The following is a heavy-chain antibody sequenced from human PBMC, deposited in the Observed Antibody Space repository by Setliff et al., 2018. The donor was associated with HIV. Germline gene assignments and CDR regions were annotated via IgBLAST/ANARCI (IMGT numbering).Heavy chain of an antibody. J-gene: IGHJ1*01. CDR3: ARRERCCSGTTCYRYFQH. CDR2: INHSGTT. D-gene: IGHD2-2*01. CDR1: GGSFSAYH. V-gene: IGHV4-34*01. Sequence: TSETLSLTCAVYGGSFSAYHWSWIRQTPGKGLEWIGEINHSGTTNYNPSLNSRVTISVDTSKKRFSLTLRSATAADTALYFCARRERCCSGTTCYRYFQHWGQGTLVTVSS.